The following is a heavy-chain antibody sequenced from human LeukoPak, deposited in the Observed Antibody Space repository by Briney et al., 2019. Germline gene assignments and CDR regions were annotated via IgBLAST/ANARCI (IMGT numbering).Heavy chain of an antibody. V-gene: IGHV3-23*01. J-gene: IGHJ4*02. CDR3: AKDLGYSSSWAYFDY. Sequence: GGFLRLSCAASGFTFSSYAMSWVRQAPGKGLEWVSAISGSGGSTYYADSVKGRFTISRDNSKNTLYLQMNSLRAEDTAVYYCAKDLGYSSSWAYFDYWGQGTLVTVSS. CDR2: ISGSGGST. CDR1: GFTFSSYA. D-gene: IGHD6-13*01.